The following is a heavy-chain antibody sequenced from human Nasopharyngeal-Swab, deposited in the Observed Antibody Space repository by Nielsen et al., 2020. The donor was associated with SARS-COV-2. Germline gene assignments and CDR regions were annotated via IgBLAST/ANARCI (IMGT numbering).Heavy chain of an antibody. J-gene: IGHJ4*02. CDR3: TRFDFWSGYYPDY. CDR2: IRSKAYGGTT. CDR1: EFTFGDYA. V-gene: IGHV3-49*03. D-gene: IGHD3-3*01. Sequence: GGSLRLSCTASEFTFGDYAMSWFRQAPGKGLEWVGFIRSKAYGGTTEYAASVKGRFTISRDDSKSIAYLQMNSLKTEDTAVYYCTRFDFWSGYYPDYWGQGTLVTVSS.